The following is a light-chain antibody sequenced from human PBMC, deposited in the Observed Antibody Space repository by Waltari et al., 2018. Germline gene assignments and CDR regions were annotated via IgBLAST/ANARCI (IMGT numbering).Light chain of an antibody. CDR2: DGD. CDR1: GLRTFY. V-gene: IGLV3-19*01. CDR3: NTRDISGDHLV. J-gene: IGLJ1*01. Sequence: SSEMTQDPVVSVALGQTVTITCQGGGLRTFYANWYQQKPGQAPLLVIYDGDNRPSGIPDRFSGSRSGNTASLTISGAQAEDEADYYCNTRDISGDHLVFGSGTKVTVL.